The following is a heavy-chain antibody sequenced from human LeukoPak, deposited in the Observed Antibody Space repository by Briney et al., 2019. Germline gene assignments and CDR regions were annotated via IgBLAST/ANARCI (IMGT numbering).Heavy chain of an antibody. CDR2: ISYDGSNK. D-gene: IGHD2-2*01. V-gene: IGHV3-30*04. CDR3: ARDWLPAAYEYFQH. J-gene: IGHJ1*01. CDR1: GFTFSSYA. Sequence: GGPLRLSCAASGFTFSSYAMHWVRQAPGKGLEWVAVISYDGSNKYYADSVKGRFTISRDNSKNTLYLQMNSLRAEDTAVYYCARDWLPAAYEYFQHWGQGTLVTVSS.